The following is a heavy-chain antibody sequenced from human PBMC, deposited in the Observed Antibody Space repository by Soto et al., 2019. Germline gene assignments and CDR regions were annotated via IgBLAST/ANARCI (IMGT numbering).Heavy chain of an antibody. Sequence: QPGGSLRLSCTASGLTFANYAMSWFRQAPGKGLEWVGFIKSKAYGGTTEYAASVKGRFTISRDDSKSIAYLQMNSLKTEDTAVYYCTRDFDGYNYLAFDYWGQGTLVTVSS. D-gene: IGHD5-12*01. CDR2: IKSKAYGGTT. CDR1: GLTFANYA. V-gene: IGHV3-49*03. CDR3: TRDFDGYNYLAFDY. J-gene: IGHJ4*02.